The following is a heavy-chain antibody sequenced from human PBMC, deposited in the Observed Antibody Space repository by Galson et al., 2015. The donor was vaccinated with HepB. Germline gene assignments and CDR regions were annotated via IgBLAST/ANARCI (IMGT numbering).Heavy chain of an antibody. Sequence: SLRLSCAASGFTFSNAWMNWVRQAPGKGLEWVGRIKSKTDGGTTDYAAPVKGRFTISRDDSKSIAYLQMNSLKTEDTAVYYCTRGAAYCGGDCYPYWGQGTLVTVSS. CDR1: GFTFSNAW. CDR2: IKSKTDGGTT. J-gene: IGHJ4*02. D-gene: IGHD2-21*02. CDR3: TRGAAYCGGDCYPY. V-gene: IGHV3-15*07.